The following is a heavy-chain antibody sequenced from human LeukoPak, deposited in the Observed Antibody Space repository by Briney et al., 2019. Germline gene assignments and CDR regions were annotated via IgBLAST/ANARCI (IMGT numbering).Heavy chain of an antibody. CDR1: GFTFSSYA. V-gene: IGHV3-74*01. CDR3: ARSPNCGGDCS. CDR2: VSSDGGST. J-gene: IGHJ5*02. Sequence: SGGSLRLSCAASGFTFSSYAMSWVRQAPGKGLVWVSRVSSDGGSTTYADSVKGRFTISRDNAKNTLFLQMNSLRADDTAVYYCARSPNCGGDCSWGQGTLVTVSS. D-gene: IGHD2-21*02.